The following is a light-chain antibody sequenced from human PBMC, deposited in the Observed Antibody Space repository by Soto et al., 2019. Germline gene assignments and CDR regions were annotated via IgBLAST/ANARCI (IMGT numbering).Light chain of an antibody. CDR1: QSVSSN. CDR2: GAS. V-gene: IGKV3-15*01. Sequence: EIVMTQSPATLSASPGERATLSCTASQSVSSNLAWYQQKPGQAPRLLIYGASTMATGIPARFSGSGSGTAFTLTIISLESEDFAVYYCQEYNNWPPMNTFGQGAKLEIK. CDR3: QEYNNWPPMNT. J-gene: IGKJ2*01.